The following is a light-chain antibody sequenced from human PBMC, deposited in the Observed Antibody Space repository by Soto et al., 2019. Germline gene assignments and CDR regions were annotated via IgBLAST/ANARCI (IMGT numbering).Light chain of an antibody. Sequence: QAVVTQEPSLTVSPGGTVTLTCASSSGAVTSGFFPNWFQQKPGQAPRPLIFGTTNRHSWTPARFSGSLLGGKAALTLSGVQPEDEADYYCLLYFDGGKRGVFGTGTKLTVL. CDR3: LLYFDGGKRGV. CDR1: SGAVTSGFF. J-gene: IGLJ1*01. CDR2: GTT. V-gene: IGLV7-43*01.